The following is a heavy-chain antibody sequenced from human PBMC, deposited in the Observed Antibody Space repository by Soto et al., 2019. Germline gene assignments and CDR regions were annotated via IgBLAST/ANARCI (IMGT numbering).Heavy chain of an antibody. CDR1: GYTFTSYA. CDR3: ARGIAPYYFDY. CDR2: INAGNGNT. D-gene: IGHD6-13*01. Sequence: QVQLVQSGAEEKKPGASVKVSCKASGYTFTSYAMHWVRQAPGQRLEWMGWINAGNGNTKYSQKFQGRVTITRDTAASTAYMELSSLRSEDTAVYYCARGIAPYYFDYWGQGTLVTVSS. V-gene: IGHV1-3*05. J-gene: IGHJ4*02.